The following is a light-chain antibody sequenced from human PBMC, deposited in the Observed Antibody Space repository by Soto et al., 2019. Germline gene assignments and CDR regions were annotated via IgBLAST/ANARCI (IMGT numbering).Light chain of an antibody. CDR2: GGS. Sequence: IVMTQSPLSLPVTPGEPASFFCRSSQSLLHSDGYNYLHWYLQKPGQSPQLLIYGGSTRASGVPDRVSGSGSGTEFTLRISRVEAEDVGVYYCLQALETPLTFDGGTKVEIK. J-gene: IGKJ4*01. V-gene: IGKV2-28*01. CDR1: QSLLHSDGYNY. CDR3: LQALETPLT.